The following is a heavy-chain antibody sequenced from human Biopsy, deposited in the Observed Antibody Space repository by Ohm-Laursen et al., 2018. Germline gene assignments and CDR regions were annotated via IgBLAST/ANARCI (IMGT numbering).Heavy chain of an antibody. CDR2: ISASSSYI. CDR3: PSEVDPAGIGGHWLDS. CDR1: GVTLSGHS. J-gene: IGHJ5*01. V-gene: IGHV3-21*01. D-gene: IGHD5-18*01. Sequence: SLRLSCTASGVTLSGHSMNWVRQAPGKGLGWVSSISASSSYIYYADSVKGRFTVSKENGKNSLYLHMNSLRAEDTAVYYCPSEVDPAGIGGHWLDSWGQGTLVTVSS.